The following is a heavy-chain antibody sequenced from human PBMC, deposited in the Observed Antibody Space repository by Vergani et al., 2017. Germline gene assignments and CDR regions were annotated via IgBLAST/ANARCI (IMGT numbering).Heavy chain of an antibody. D-gene: IGHD3-10*01. CDR3: ARGGWFGELLPFDY. V-gene: IGHV4-30-2*01. Sequence: QVQLQESGPGLVKPSQTLSLTCTVSGGSISSGGYSWSWIRQPPGKGLEWIGYIYHSGSTYYNPSLKSRVTISVDRSKNQFSLKLSSVTAADTAVYYCARGGWFGELLPFDYWGQGTLVTVSS. CDR2: IYHSGST. J-gene: IGHJ4*02. CDR1: GGSISSGGYS.